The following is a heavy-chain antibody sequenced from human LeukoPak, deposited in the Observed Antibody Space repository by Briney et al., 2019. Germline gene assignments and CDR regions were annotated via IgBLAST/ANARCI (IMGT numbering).Heavy chain of an antibody. CDR3: ARGYSYGYLGDY. CDR2: ISAYNGNT. CDR1: GYTFTSYG. J-gene: IGHJ4*02. Sequence: ASVTVSCNVSGYTFTSYGISWVRQPPGQGLEWMGWISAYNGNTNYAQKLQGRVTMTTDTSTSTAYMELRSLRSDDTAVYYCARGYSYGYLGDYWGQGTLVTVSS. D-gene: IGHD5-18*01. V-gene: IGHV1-18*01.